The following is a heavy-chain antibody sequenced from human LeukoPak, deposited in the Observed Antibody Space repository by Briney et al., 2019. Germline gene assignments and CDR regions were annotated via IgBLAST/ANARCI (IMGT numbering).Heavy chain of an antibody. D-gene: IGHD6-19*01. CDR1: GGSFSDYW. V-gene: IGHV4-34*01. Sequence: PSETLSLTCAVYGGSFSDYWWTWIRQSPGKGLEWIGEVNHSGRTNYNPSLKSRVSISVDRSKKQFSLKLTSVTAADTAVYYCARGMAGRTRLDYWGQGTLVTVSS. CDR3: ARGMAGRTRLDY. J-gene: IGHJ4*02. CDR2: VNHSGRT.